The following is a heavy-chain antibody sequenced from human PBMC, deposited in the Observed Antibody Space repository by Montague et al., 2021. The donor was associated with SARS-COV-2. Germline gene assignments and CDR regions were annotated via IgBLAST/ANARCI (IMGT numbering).Heavy chain of an antibody. J-gene: IGHJ2*01. CDR1: TEAFNGYY. CDR2: VSHPGSA. V-gene: IGHV4-34*01. Sequence: SETLSLTCAVYTEAFNGYYWTWIRQPPGKGLEWIGDVSHPGSAKYNPSLKGRVSISVNTWRKQVSLRLSSVTAADTAVYYCAREYRIELWQTNWYFGLWGRGTLVTVSS. CDR3: AREYRIELWQTNWYFGL. D-gene: IGHD3-16*01.